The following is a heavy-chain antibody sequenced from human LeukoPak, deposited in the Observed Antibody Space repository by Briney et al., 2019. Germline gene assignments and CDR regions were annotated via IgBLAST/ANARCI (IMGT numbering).Heavy chain of an antibody. J-gene: IGHJ4*02. CDR3: ARGETPVDY. Sequence: GGSLRLSCAASGFTFSSYAMHWVRQAPGKGLEYVSAISSNRGSTYYANSVKGRFTISRDNSKNTLYLQMGSLRAEDMAVYYCARGETPVDYWGQGTLVTVSS. V-gene: IGHV3-64*01. CDR2: ISSNRGST. CDR1: GFTFSSYA.